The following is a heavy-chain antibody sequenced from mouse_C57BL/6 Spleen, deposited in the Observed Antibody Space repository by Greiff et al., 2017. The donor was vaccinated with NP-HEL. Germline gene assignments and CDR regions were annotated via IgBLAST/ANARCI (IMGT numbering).Heavy chain of an antibody. CDR3: ARYYYGNLDY. Sequence: VQLQQSGAELVRPGTSVKVSCKASGYAFTNYLIEWVKQRPGQGLEWIGVINPGSGGTNYNEKFKGKATLTADKSSSTAYMQLSSLTSEDSAVYFCARYYYGNLDYWGQGTTLTVSS. CDR2: INPGSGGT. J-gene: IGHJ2*01. V-gene: IGHV1-54*01. D-gene: IGHD2-1*01. CDR1: GYAFTNYL.